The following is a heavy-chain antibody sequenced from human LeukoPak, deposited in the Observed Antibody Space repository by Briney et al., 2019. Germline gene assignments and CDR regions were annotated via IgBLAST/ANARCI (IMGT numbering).Heavy chain of an antibody. CDR3: ARGQRGNGHPFVDY. D-gene: IGHD1-26*01. Sequence: GASVKVSCKASGYTFTSYGISWVRQAPGQGLEWMGWISTYNVNTKYAQKFQGRVTMTTDTSTSTAYMELRSLRSDDTAVYYCARGQRGNGHPFVDYWGQGTLSASPQ. V-gene: IGHV1-18*01. CDR2: ISTYNVNT. CDR1: GYTFTSYG. J-gene: IGHJ4*02.